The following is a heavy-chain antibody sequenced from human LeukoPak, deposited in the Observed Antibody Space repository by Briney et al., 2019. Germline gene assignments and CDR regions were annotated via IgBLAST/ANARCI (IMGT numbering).Heavy chain of an antibody. J-gene: IGHJ4*02. D-gene: IGHD2-15*01. V-gene: IGHV4-59*11. CDR3: ARKSCSAGSCYPEY. Sequence: SETLSLTCTVSGGSISSHWWSRIRQPPGKGLEWIGYIYYSGSTTYNPSLKSRVTISVDTSKNQFSLRLGSVTAADTAVYYCARKSCSAGSCYPEYWGQGTLVTVAS. CDR2: IYYSGST. CDR1: GGSISSHW.